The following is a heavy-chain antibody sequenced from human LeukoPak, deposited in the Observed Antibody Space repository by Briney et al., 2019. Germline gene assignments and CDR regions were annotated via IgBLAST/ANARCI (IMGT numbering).Heavy chain of an antibody. D-gene: IGHD3-22*01. CDR1: GGSISSSSYY. CDR2: IYYSGST. CDR3: VGNYYDSSGFGLRDY. J-gene: IGHJ4*02. V-gene: IGHV4-39*07. Sequence: SETLSLTCTVSGGSISSSSYYWGWIRQPPGKGLEWIGSIYYSGSTNYNPSLKSRVTISVDTSKNQFSLRLSSVTAADTAVYYCVGNYYDSSGFGLRDYWGQGTLVTVSS.